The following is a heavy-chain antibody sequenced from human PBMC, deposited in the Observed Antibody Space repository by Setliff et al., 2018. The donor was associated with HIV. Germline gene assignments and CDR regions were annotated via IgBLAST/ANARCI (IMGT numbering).Heavy chain of an antibody. V-gene: IGHV1-2*06. CDR3: VRQATFGGRIDY. D-gene: IGHD3-16*01. Sequence: RASVKVSCKTSGYTFTGYYIHWVRQAPGQGLEWMGRLNPNSGGPSYAQKFQGRVTMTRDTSISVADMELSELRSDDTAIYFCVRQATFGGRIDYWGQGTLVTVSS. CDR2: LNPNSGGP. J-gene: IGHJ4*02. CDR1: GYTFTGYY.